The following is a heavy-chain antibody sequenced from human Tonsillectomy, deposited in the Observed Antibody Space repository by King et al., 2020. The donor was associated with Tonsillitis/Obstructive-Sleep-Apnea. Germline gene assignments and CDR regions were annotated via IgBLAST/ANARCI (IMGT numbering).Heavy chain of an antibody. CDR1: GGTSSSHA. CDR3: ASPGVYYGSGSSSWFDS. J-gene: IGHJ5*01. D-gene: IGHD3-10*01. Sequence: VQLVQSGPEVRKPGSSVKLSCKASGGTSSSHALSWVRLAPGQGLQWMGGITPMFGTSRYAQNFQDRLTITADESTTTAYMELSSLRSDDTAVYYCASPGVYYGSGSSSWFDSWGQGTLVTVSS. CDR2: ITPMFGTS. V-gene: IGHV1-69*12.